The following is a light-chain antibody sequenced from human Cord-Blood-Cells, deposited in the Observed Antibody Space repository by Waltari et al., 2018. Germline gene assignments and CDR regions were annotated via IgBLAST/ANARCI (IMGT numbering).Light chain of an antibody. V-gene: IGLV2-14*01. CDR3: SSYTSSSTVV. CDR1: SSDVGGSNY. J-gene: IGLJ2*01. Sequence: QSALTPPASVSGSPGQSITISCTGTSSDVGGSNYVSWYQQHPGKATKLMIYDVSNRPSGVSNLFSGSKSGNTASLTISGLQAEDEADYYCSSYTSSSTVVFGGGTKLTVL. CDR2: DVS.